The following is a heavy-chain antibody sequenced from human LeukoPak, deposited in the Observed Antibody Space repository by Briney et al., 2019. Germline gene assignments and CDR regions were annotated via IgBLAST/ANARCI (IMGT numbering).Heavy chain of an antibody. D-gene: IGHD2-2*01. CDR1: GFTFSSYW. CDR3: ARERSPPLGYCSSTSCYPYYFDY. Sequence: GGSLRLSCAASGFTFSSYWMSWVRQAPGKGLEWVANIKQDGSEKYYVDSVKGRFTISRDNAKNSLYLQMNSLRAEDTAVYYCARERSPPLGYCSSTSCYPYYFDYWGQGTLVTVSS. J-gene: IGHJ4*02. V-gene: IGHV3-7*01. CDR2: IKQDGSEK.